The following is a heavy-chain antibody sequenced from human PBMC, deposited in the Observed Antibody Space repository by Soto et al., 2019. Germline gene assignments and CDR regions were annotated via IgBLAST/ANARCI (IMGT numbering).Heavy chain of an antibody. D-gene: IGHD5-12*01. Sequence: ASVKVSCKASGYTFTSYGISWVRQAPGQGLEWMGWISAYNGNTNYAQKLQGRVTMTTDTSTSTAYMELRSPRAEDTAVYYCAKDIIVATITWPYYSGMDVWAQGTTAPV. V-gene: IGHV1-18*04. CDR1: GYTFTSYG. CDR3: AKDIIVATITWPYYSGMDV. CDR2: ISAYNGNT. J-gene: IGHJ6*02.